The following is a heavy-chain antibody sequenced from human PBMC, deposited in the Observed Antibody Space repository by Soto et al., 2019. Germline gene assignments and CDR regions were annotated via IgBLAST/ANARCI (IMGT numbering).Heavy chain of an antibody. Sequence: ASVKVSCKASGYTFTSYDINWVRQATGQGLEWMGWMNPNSGNTGYAQKFQGRVTMTRNTSISTAYMELSSLRSDDTAVYYCATQRSEWELSFDYWGQGTLVTVSS. CDR2: MNPNSGNT. V-gene: IGHV1-8*01. D-gene: IGHD1-26*01. J-gene: IGHJ4*02. CDR3: ATQRSEWELSFDY. CDR1: GYTFTSYD.